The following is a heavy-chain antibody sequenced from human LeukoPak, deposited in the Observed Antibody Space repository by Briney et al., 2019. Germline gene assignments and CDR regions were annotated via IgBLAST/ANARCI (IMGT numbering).Heavy chain of an antibody. CDR1: GFTFSSYG. Sequence: GRSLRLSCAASGFTFSSYGMHWVRQAPGKGLEWVAVIWYDGSNKYYADSVKGRFTISRDNSKNTLYLQMNSLRVEDTAVYYCARDSLRYCSGGSCNWFDPWGQGTLVTVSS. V-gene: IGHV3-33*01. CDR3: ARDSLRYCSGGSCNWFDP. CDR2: IWYDGSNK. D-gene: IGHD2-15*01. J-gene: IGHJ5*02.